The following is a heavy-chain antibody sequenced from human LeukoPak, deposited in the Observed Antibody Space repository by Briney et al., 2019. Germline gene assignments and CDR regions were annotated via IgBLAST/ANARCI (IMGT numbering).Heavy chain of an antibody. CDR1: GGSISGHY. CDR3: ARYGSGWYEGYFDH. CDR2: ISYSGNT. J-gene: IGHJ4*02. Sequence: SETLPLTCTVSGGSISGHYWSWIRQTPGKGLDWIGYISYSGNTDYNPSLKSRVTISLDTAENQFSLKLSSVTAADTAVYFCARYGSGWYEGYFDHWGQGTRVTVSS. V-gene: IGHV4-59*11. D-gene: IGHD6-19*01.